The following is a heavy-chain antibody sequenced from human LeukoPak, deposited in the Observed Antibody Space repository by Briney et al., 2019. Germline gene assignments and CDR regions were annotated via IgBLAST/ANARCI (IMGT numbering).Heavy chain of an antibody. Sequence: GGSLRLSCAASGFPFNSRWMGWVRQTPGKGLEWVANIKEDGTEIRYVDSVRGRFTVSRDNAKNSLSLQMTGLRTEDTGVYYCARHGFYCFDVWGQGTLVTVSS. CDR1: GFPFNSRW. V-gene: IGHV3-7*01. CDR2: IKEDGTEI. J-gene: IGHJ4*02. D-gene: IGHD3-10*01. CDR3: ARHGFYCFDV.